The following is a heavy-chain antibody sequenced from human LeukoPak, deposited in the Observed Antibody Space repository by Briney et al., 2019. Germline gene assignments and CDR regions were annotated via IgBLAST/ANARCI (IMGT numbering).Heavy chain of an antibody. D-gene: IGHD2-21*02. CDR3: ANGPCGGDCYHRY. CDR1: GFTFGSYG. CDR2: ISYDGSNK. V-gene: IGHV3-30*18. J-gene: IGHJ4*02. Sequence: PGGSLRLSCAASGFTFGSYGMHRVRQAPGKGLEWVAVISYDGSNKYYADSVKGRFTISRDNSKNTLYLQMNGLRAEDTAVYYCANGPCGGDCYHRYWGQGTLVTVSS.